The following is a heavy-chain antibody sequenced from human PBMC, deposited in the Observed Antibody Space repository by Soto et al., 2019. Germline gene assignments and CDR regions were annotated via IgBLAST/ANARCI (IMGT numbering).Heavy chain of an antibody. D-gene: IGHD2-15*01. CDR3: AHKGGRGAGMDV. CDR2: IYWDTDK. Sequence: QITLKESGPTLVKPTQTLTVTCTFSGFSLSTSGVGVAWLRQPPGKALEWLALIYWDTDKRYSPFLKSRLTITTDTSENQVVLTLTNMDPVDTATYYCAHKGGRGAGMDVWGQGTMVTVSS. CDR1: GFSLSTSGVG. J-gene: IGHJ6*02. V-gene: IGHV2-5*02.